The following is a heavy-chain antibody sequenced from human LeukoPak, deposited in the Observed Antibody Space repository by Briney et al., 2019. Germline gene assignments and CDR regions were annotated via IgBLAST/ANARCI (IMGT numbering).Heavy chain of an antibody. Sequence: GGSLRLSCAASGFTFSSYEMNWVRQAPGKGLEWVSYISSSGSTIYYADSVRGRFTISRDNAKNSLYLQMSSLRAEDTAVYYCARDCGGGSCYGPYDAFDIWGRGTMVTVSS. CDR1: GFTFSSYE. J-gene: IGHJ3*02. CDR2: ISSSGSTI. V-gene: IGHV3-48*03. D-gene: IGHD2-15*01. CDR3: ARDCGGGSCYGPYDAFDI.